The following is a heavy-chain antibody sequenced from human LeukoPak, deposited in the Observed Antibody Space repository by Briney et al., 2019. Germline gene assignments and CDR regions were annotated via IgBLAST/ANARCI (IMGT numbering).Heavy chain of an antibody. CDR3: ARDLGMEIYGMDV. CDR1: GFTVSSNY. J-gene: IGHJ6*02. V-gene: IGHV3-53*01. Sequence: GGSLRLSCAASGFTVSSNYMSWVRQAPGKGLEWVSVIYSGGSTYYADSVKGRFTIPRDNSKNTLYLQMNSLRAEDTAVYYCARDLGMEIYGMDVWGQGTTVTVSS. D-gene: IGHD3-16*01. CDR2: IYSGGST.